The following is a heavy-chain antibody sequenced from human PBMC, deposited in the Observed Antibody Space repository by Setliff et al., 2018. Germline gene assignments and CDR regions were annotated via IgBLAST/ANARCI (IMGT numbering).Heavy chain of an antibody. V-gene: IGHV3-21*01. Sequence: GGTLSLSCAASGFAFASYNMIWVRQAPGKGLEWVSSLSSANNYIVYADSVKCRFTISRDNAKSSLSLQMNSLSAEDTAIYNCASSRTWNPVLDYCGQGTLVTVSS. J-gene: IGHJ4*02. CDR2: LSSANNYI. CDR1: GFAFASYN. CDR3: ASSRTWNPVLDY. D-gene: IGHD1-1*01.